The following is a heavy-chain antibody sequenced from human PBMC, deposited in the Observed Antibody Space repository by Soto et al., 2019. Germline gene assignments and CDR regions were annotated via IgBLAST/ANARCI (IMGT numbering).Heavy chain of an antibody. Sequence: ASVKVSCKASGGTFSSYTISWVPQAPGQGLEWMGRIIPILGIANYAQKFQGRVTITADKSTSTAYMELSSLRSEDTAVYYCARLYSSSSMDVWGKGTTVTVSS. J-gene: IGHJ6*03. CDR3: ARLYSSSSMDV. D-gene: IGHD6-13*01. CDR2: IIPILGIA. CDR1: GGTFSSYT. V-gene: IGHV1-69*02.